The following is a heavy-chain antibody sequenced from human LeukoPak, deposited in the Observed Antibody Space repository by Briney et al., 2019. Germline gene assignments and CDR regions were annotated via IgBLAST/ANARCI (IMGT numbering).Heavy chain of an antibody. D-gene: IGHD6-19*01. J-gene: IGHJ4*02. CDR1: GGSITSHY. CDR2: LYTSGST. Sequence: SETLSLTCTVSGGSITSHYWSWVRQPPGKGLEWIGRLYTSGSTNYNPSLKSRVTMSVDTSKNQFSLKLSSVTAADTAVYYCACSSSGWFWNYWGQGTLVTVSS. V-gene: IGHV4-4*07. CDR3: ACSSSGWFWNY.